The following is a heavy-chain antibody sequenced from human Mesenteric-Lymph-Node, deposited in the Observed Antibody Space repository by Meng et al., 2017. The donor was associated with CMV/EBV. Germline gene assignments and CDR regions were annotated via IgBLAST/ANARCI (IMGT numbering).Heavy chain of an antibody. CDR1: GFSVSTNY. CDR3: ARDATHCGSTSCFYGYSYYGMDV. CDR2: IYSGGST. Sequence: GGSLRLSCAGSGFSVSTNYMSWVRQAPGKGLEWVSVIYSGGSTYYAGSVKGRFTISRDNSKNTVYLQMNSLRADDTAVYYCARDATHCGSTSCFYGYSYYGMDVWGQGTTVTVS. D-gene: IGHD2-2*01. J-gene: IGHJ6*02. V-gene: IGHV3-66*02.